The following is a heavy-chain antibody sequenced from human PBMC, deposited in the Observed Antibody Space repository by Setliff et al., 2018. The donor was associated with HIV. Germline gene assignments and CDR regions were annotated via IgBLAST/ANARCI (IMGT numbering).Heavy chain of an antibody. CDR1: GGSINTYY. CDR2: FYTSGST. Sequence: SETLSITCTVSGGSINTYYWSWIRQPAGKGLEWIGRFYTSGSTNYNPSLKSRVTMSVDTSKNQFSLKLSSVTAADTAVYYCARDRLTYYFDYWGPETLLVTVSS. J-gene: IGHJ4*03. CDR3: ARDRLTYYFDY. V-gene: IGHV4-4*07. D-gene: IGHD3-22*01.